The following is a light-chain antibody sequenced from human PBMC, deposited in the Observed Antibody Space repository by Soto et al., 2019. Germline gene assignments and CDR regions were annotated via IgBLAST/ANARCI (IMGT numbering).Light chain of an antibody. CDR3: QQYYITPLT. J-gene: IGKJ3*01. CDR1: QSVLYSSNNKNY. CDR2: WAS. V-gene: IGKV4-1*01. Sequence: DIVMTQSPDSLAVSLGERATINCKSSQSVLYSSNNKNYLAWYQQKPGQPPKLLIYWASTRESGVPDRFSGSRFWTDFTLTISSLQAEDVAVYYCQQYYITPLTFGPGIKVDIK.